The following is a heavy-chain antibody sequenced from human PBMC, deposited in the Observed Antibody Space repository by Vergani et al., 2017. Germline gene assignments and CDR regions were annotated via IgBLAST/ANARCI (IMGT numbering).Heavy chain of an antibody. D-gene: IGHD1-26*01. CDR3: ARARGWELLFLDY. CDR1: GGSISSGSSS. CDR2: IYTSGST. J-gene: IGHJ4*02. Sequence: QVQLQESGPGLVKPSQTLSLTCTVSGGSISSGSSSWSWIRQPAGKGLEWIGRIYTSGSTNYNPSLKSRVTISVDTSKNQFSLKLSSVTASDTAVYYCARARGWELLFLDYWGQGTLVTVSS. V-gene: IGHV4-61*02.